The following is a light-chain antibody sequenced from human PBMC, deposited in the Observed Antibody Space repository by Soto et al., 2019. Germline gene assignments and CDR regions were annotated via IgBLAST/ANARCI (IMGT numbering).Light chain of an antibody. Sequence: EIVMTQSPAPLSVSPGERATLSCRASQSINSDLAWYQQKPGQAPRLLIYGASTRATDIPARISGSGSGTDFTLTISSLQSEDFAVYYCQQYNKWPPQYTFGQGTKLEIK. CDR1: QSINSD. J-gene: IGKJ2*01. CDR2: GAS. V-gene: IGKV3-15*01. CDR3: QQYNKWPPQYT.